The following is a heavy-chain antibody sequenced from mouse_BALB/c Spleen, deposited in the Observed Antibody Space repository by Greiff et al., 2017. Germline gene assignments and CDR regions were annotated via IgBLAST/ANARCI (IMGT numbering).Heavy chain of an antibody. D-gene: IGHD6-1*01. Sequence: EVQLQQSGPGLVKPSQSLSLTCTVTGYSITSDYAWNWIRQFPGNKLEWMGYISYSGSTSYNPYLKSRISITPDTSKNQYFLQLNSVTTEDTATYYYARLASYDAMDYWGQGTSVTVSS. CDR3: ARLASYDAMDY. CDR2: ISYSGST. J-gene: IGHJ4*01. V-gene: IGHV3-2*02. CDR1: GYSITSDYA.